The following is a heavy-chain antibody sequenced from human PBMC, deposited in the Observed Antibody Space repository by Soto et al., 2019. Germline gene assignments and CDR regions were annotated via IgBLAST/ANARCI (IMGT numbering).Heavy chain of an antibody. D-gene: IGHD3-16*01. Sequence: GGSLRLSCAVSGFTFDDHAMHWVRQAPEKGLEWVSGINWKSDIGYADSGKGRFTISRDNAENSLYLQMNSLRAEDTALYYCAISQDRGGRTTFIYWGQGTQVTVSS. CDR1: GFTFDDHA. CDR3: AISQDRGGRTTFIY. J-gene: IGHJ4*02. V-gene: IGHV3-9*01. CDR2: INWKSDI.